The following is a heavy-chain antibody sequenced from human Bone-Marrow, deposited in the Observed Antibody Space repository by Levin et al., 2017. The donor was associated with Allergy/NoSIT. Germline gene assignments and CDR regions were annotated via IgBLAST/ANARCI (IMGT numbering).Heavy chain of an antibody. J-gene: IGHJ4*02. D-gene: IGHD1-1*01. Sequence: SETLSLTCTVSGGSISSAGYHWTWIRQYPGKGPEWIGYVSYRGSTYFNPSLKSRLAMSIETSEQHFSLNPTSVSAADTAIYYCARLDGYSFDYWGQGALVTVSS. V-gene: IGHV4-31*03. CDR1: GGSISSAGYH. CDR2: VSYRGST. CDR3: ARLDGYSFDY.